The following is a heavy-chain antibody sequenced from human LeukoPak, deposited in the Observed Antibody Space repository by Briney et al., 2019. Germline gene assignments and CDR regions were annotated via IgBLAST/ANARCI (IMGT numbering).Heavy chain of an antibody. CDR3: AREKVVVVAAQYYYYMDV. Sequence: SETLSLTCSVSGGSISSYYWSWIRQPPGKGLEWIGYIYYSGSTNYNPSLKSRVTISVDTSKNQFSLKLSSVTAADTAVYYCAREKVVVVAAQYYYYMDVWGKGTTVTVSS. V-gene: IGHV4-59*01. CDR1: GGSISSYY. CDR2: IYYSGST. J-gene: IGHJ6*03. D-gene: IGHD2-15*01.